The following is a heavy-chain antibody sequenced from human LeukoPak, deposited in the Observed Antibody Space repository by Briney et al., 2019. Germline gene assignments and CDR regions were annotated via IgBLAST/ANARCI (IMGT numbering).Heavy chain of an antibody. Sequence: PGGSLRLSCAASGLTFSTYSMTWVRQAPGKGLEWVSSISSSSSYIYYADSVKGRFTISRDNAKNSLYLQMNSLRAEDTAVYYCARDLRIAAAGTKSLSSRVGYWGQGTLVTVSS. D-gene: IGHD6-13*01. V-gene: IGHV3-21*01. J-gene: IGHJ4*02. CDR2: ISSSSSYI. CDR3: ARDLRIAAAGTKSLSSRVGY. CDR1: GLTFSTYS.